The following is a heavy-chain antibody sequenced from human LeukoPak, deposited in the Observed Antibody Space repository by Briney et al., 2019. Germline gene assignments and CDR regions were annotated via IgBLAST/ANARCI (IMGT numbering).Heavy chain of an antibody. D-gene: IGHD2-2*01. CDR1: GGSISSSSYF. CDR3: ASGDATSRSTINWFDP. Sequence: PSETLSLTCSVSGGSISSSSYFWGWIRQPPGKGLEWIGSIYYSGSTYYNPSLKSRVTISVDTSKNQFSLKLSSVTAADTAVYYCASGDATSRSTINWFDPWGQGTLVTVSS. V-gene: IGHV4-39*07. J-gene: IGHJ5*02. CDR2: IYYSGST.